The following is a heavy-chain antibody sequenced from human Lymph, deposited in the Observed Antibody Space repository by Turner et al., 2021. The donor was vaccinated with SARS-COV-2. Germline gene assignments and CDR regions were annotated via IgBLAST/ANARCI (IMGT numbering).Heavy chain of an antibody. CDR3: ARVRSAAGFWCFDL. CDR2: IYYSGST. D-gene: IGHD6-13*01. J-gene: IGHJ2*01. V-gene: IGHV4-31*03. CDR1: GGSISSGGYY. Sequence: QVQLQESVPGLVKPLQPLSLSCTLSGGSISSGGYYWSWIRQHPGKGLEWIGYIYYSGSTYYNPSLKSRVTISVDTSKNQFSLKLSSVTAADTAVYYCARVRSAAGFWCFDLWGRGTLVTVSS.